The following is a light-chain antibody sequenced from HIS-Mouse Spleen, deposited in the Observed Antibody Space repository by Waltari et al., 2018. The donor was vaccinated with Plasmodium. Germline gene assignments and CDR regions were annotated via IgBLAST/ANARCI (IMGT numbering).Light chain of an antibody. CDR1: SSNIGNNY. CDR3: GTWDSSLSAGWV. CDR2: DNN. J-gene: IGLJ3*02. Sequence: QSVLTQPPSVSAAPGQKVTISCSGSSSNIGNNYVSWYQQLPGTAPKLLIYDNNKRASGMPDRCSGSKSGTSATLGITGLQTGDEADYYCGTWDSSLSAGWVFGGGTKLTVL. V-gene: IGLV1-51*01.